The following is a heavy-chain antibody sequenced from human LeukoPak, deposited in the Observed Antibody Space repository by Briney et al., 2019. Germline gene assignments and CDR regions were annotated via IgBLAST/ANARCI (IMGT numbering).Heavy chain of an antibody. J-gene: IGHJ4*02. CDR3: ARERVYDSSGYYPAAYFDY. Sequence: PSETLSLTCTVSGGSISSGSHYWSWIRQPAGKGLEWIGRIYTSGSTNYNPSLKSRVTISVDTSKNQFSLKLSSVTAADTAVYYCARERVYDSSGYYPAAYFDYWGQGTLVTVSS. V-gene: IGHV4-61*02. CDR2: IYTSGST. CDR1: GGSISSGSHY. D-gene: IGHD3-22*01.